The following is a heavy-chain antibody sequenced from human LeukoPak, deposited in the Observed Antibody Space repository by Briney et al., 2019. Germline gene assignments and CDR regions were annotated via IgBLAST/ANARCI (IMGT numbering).Heavy chain of an antibody. CDR1: GFTFSSYT. CDR2: ITTSDGNT. Sequence: GGSLRLSCAASGFTFSSYTMSWVRQAPGKGLEWVSTITTSDGNTYYADSVKGRFTVSRDNSKNTLYLQMNSLRAEDTAVYYCARRVVVPAAPYYFDYWGQGTLVTVSS. D-gene: IGHD2-2*01. CDR3: ARRVVVPAAPYYFDY. J-gene: IGHJ4*02. V-gene: IGHV3-23*01.